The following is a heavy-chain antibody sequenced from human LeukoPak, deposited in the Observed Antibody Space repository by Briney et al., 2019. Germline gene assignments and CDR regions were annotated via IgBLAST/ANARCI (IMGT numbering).Heavy chain of an antibody. CDR1: GYTFTAYY. D-gene: IGHD6-19*01. CDR2: INPKSGGT. CDR3: ARDWIPNGWCDY. Sequence: ASVKVSCKASGYTFTAYYMHWVRQAPAQGLEWMGWINPKSGGTNYAQKSQGRVTMTRDTSISTVYMELIRLTSDDTAVYYCARDWIPNGWCDYWGQGTVVTVSS. V-gene: IGHV1-2*02. J-gene: IGHJ4*02.